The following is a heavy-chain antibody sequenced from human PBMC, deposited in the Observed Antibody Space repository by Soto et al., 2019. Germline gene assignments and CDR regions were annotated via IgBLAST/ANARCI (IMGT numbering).Heavy chain of an antibody. J-gene: IGHJ6*03. D-gene: IGHD3-9*01. CDR2: IYYSGST. V-gene: IGHV4-31*03. CDR3: ARDTFDAKDYDILTGPLGPYYYYMDV. Sequence: QVQLQESGPGLVKPSQTLSLTCTVSGGSISSGGYYWSWIRQHPGKGLEWIGYIYYSGSTYYNPSLKSRVTISVDTSKTQFSLKLSSVTAADTAVYYCARDTFDAKDYDILTGPLGPYYYYMDVWGKGTTVTVSS. CDR1: GGSISSGGYY.